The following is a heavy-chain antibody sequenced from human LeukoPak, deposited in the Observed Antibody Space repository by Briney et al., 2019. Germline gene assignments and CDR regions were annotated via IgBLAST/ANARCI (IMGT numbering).Heavy chain of an antibody. V-gene: IGHV1-2*02. Sequence: ASVKVSCKASGYTFTGYYMHWVRQAPGQGLEWMGWINPNSGGTNYAQKFQGRVTMTRDTSISTAYMELSRLRSDDTAVYYCARDAVAGTLGNWFDPWRQGTLVTVSS. CDR1: GYTFTGYY. CDR3: ARDAVAGTLGNWFDP. CDR2: INPNSGGT. D-gene: IGHD6-19*01. J-gene: IGHJ5*02.